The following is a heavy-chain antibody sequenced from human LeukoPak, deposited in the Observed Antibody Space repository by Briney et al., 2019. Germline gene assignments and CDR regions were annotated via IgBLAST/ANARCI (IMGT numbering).Heavy chain of an antibody. CDR2: ISGSGNNT. V-gene: IGHV3-23*01. J-gene: IGHJ4*02. Sequence: GGSPRLSCAASGLTFRSHAMTWVRQAPGKGLEWVSVISGSGNNTYYADSVKGRFTISRDNSKNTLYLQMNSLRPEDTAVYYCAKGKDVWGSYRTEFDFWGQGTLVAVSS. D-gene: IGHD3-16*02. CDR1: GLTFRSHA. CDR3: AKGKDVWGSYRTEFDF.